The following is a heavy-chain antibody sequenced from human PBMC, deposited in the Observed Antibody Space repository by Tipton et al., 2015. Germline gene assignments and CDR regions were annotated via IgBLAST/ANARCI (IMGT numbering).Heavy chain of an antibody. J-gene: IGHJ2*01. CDR3: ARTHDVIVYSDSTGPGGGWFFDL. CDR1: GGSFSHYA. CDR2: IIPISGTS. Sequence: QLVQYGPEVKKPGSSVKVSCKASGGSFSHYAISWVRQAPGQGLEWMGGIIPISGTSNYAQKFQGRVTIIADASTSTAYMGLSSLRSEDTAIDYCARTHDVIVYSDSTGPGGGWFFDLWGRGTLVTVSS. D-gene: IGHD3-22*01. V-gene: IGHV1-69*01.